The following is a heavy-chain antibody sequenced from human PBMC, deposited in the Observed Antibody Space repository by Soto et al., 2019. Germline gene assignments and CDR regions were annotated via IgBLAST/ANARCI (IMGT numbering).Heavy chain of an antibody. D-gene: IGHD2-2*01. CDR1: GYTFTSYG. Sequence: QVQLVQSGAEVKKPGASVKVSCKASGYTFTSYGISWVRQAPGQGLDWRGWISAYNCNTNYAQKLQGRDTMTTDTTTSTAYMELRSLRSDDTAVYYCARWGYCSSTSCYVSYPYGMDVWGQGTTVTVSS. CDR2: ISAYNCNT. CDR3: ARWGYCSSTSCYVSYPYGMDV. J-gene: IGHJ6*02. V-gene: IGHV1-18*01.